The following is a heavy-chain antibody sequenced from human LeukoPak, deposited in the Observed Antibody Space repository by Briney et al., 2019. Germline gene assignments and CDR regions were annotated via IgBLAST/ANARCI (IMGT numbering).Heavy chain of an antibody. CDR2: ISSSGSST. CDR3: AVEMSTDRDHDTFDI. Sequence: GGSLRLSCAASGFSFSDYYMSWIRQAPGKGLERVSYISSSGSSTFYADSVKGRFTISRDNTKNSVYVQMNSLRAEDTGVYYCAVEMSTDRDHDTFDIWGQGTMVTVSS. D-gene: IGHD5-24*01. CDR1: GFSFSDYY. V-gene: IGHV3-11*04. J-gene: IGHJ3*02.